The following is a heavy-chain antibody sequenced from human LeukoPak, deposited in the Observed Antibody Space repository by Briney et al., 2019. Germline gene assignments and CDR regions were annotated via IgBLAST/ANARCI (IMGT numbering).Heavy chain of an antibody. CDR1: GGSFSGYY. Sequence: PSETLSLTCGVYGGSFSGYYWSWIRQPPGKGLGWIGEIYHSGSTNYKSSLKSRVTISVDTSKNQFSLKLSSVTAADTAVYYCARFGYYGSGSYYLRAFDIWGQGTMVAVSS. CDR3: ARFGYYGSGSYYLRAFDI. D-gene: IGHD3-10*01. V-gene: IGHV4-34*01. CDR2: IYHSGST. J-gene: IGHJ3*02.